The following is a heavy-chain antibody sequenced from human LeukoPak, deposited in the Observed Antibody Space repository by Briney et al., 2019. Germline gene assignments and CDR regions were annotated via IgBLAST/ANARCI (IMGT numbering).Heavy chain of an antibody. CDR2: IYYSGST. CDR1: GGSLRNYY. J-gene: IGHJ6*04. CDR3: ARHGYYYYGMDV. V-gene: IGHV4-59*08. Sequence: SETLSLTCTVSGGSLRNYYWSWIRQPPGKGLEWIGHIYYSGSTNYNVSLKSRVTISGDTSKNQFSPKLSSVTAADTAVYYCARHGYYYYGMDVWGKGTTVTVSS.